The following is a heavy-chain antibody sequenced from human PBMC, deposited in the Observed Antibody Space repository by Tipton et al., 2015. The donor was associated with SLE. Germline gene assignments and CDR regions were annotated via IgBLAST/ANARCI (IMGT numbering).Heavy chain of an antibody. CDR2: LSDIGRT. CDR1: GASFSGYY. Sequence: TLSLTCTVSGASFSGYYWSWIRQPPGKGLEWIGYLSDIGRTNCKSSLRSRVTISVDTSRNLLSLKVTSVTAADTAVYYCARQRDLDAFDIWGQGTMVIVSS. V-gene: IGHV4-59*08. CDR3: ARQRDLDAFDI. J-gene: IGHJ3*02.